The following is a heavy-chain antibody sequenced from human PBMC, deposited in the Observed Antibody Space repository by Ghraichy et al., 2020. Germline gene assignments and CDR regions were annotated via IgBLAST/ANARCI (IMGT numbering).Heavy chain of an antibody. CDR1: GFTSSTYA. Sequence: GESLNISCAASGFTSSTYAMSWVRQAPGKGLEWVSSIISGRRTFYADSVKGRFILSSDTSKNTLYLQMSSLRPEDTATYYCAKGRFDSSSEIHYWGQGTLVTVSS. CDR2: IISGRRT. D-gene: IGHD6-6*01. CDR3: AKGRFDSSSEIHY. V-gene: IGHV3-23*01. J-gene: IGHJ4*02.